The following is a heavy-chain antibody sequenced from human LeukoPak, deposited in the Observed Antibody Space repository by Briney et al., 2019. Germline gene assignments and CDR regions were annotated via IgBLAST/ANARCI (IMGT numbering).Heavy chain of an antibody. CDR1: GYTFTSYD. V-gene: IGHV1-8*03. J-gene: IGHJ4*02. Sequence: ASVTVSCKASGYTFTSYDINWVRQATGQGLEWMGWMNPNSGNTGYAQKFQGRVTITRNTSISTAYMELSSLRSEDTAVYYCARGQRSAPRPYYFDYWGQGTLVTVSS. CDR3: ARGQRSAPRPYYFDY. CDR2: MNPNSGNT.